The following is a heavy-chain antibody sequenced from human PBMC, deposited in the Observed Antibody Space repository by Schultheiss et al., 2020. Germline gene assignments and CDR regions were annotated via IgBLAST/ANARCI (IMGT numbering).Heavy chain of an antibody. Sequence: SETLSLTCTVSGGSINSYYWSWIRQPPGKGLEWIGYIYYSGDTNYNPSLKSRVTISVDTSKNQFSLKLSSVTAADTAVYYCARAQLGYCSSTSCRRFDPWGQGTLVTVSS. D-gene: IGHD2-2*01. CDR3: ARAQLGYCSSTSCRRFDP. CDR2: IYYSGDT. V-gene: IGHV4-59*12. J-gene: IGHJ5*02. CDR1: GGSINSYY.